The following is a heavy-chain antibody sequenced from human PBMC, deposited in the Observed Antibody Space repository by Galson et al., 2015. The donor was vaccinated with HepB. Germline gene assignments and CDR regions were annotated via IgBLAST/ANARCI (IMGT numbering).Heavy chain of an antibody. CDR2: ISYDGSNK. Sequence: SLRLSCAASGFTFSSYAMHWVRQAPGKGLEWVAVISYDGSNKYYADSVKGRFTISRDNSKNTLYLQMNSLRAEDTAVYYCARDGGSGGSQYYFDYWGQGTLVTVSS. CDR1: GFTFSSYA. J-gene: IGHJ4*02. V-gene: IGHV3-30*04. CDR3: ARDGGSGGSQYYFDY. D-gene: IGHD2-15*01.